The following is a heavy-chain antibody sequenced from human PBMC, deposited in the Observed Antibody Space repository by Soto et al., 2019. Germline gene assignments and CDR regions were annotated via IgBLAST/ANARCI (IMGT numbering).Heavy chain of an antibody. Sequence: EVQLLESGGDLVQSGGSLRLSCAASGFTFSSYAMSWVRQAPGKGLEWVSGINNSGGTKYYADSVKGRFTISRDNSKNTLYLQMNSLRAEDTAVYYCAKCDPARHYYFYYGMDVWGQGTTVTVSS. CDR1: GFTFSSYA. CDR2: INNSGGTK. CDR3: AKCDPARHYYFYYGMDV. V-gene: IGHV3-23*01. J-gene: IGHJ6*02.